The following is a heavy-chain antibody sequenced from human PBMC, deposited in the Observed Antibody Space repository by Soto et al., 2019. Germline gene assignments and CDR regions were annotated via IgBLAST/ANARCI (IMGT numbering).Heavy chain of an antibody. CDR3: ARIDILTGYWHTPGGHNWFDP. J-gene: IGHJ5*02. Sequence: PSETLSLTCTVSGGSISSSSYYWGWIRQPPGKGLEWIGSIYYSGSTYYNPSLKSRVTISVDTSKNQFSLKLSSVTAADTAVYYCARIDILTGYWHTPGGHNWFDPWGQGTLVTVSS. V-gene: IGHV4-39*01. CDR2: IYYSGST. D-gene: IGHD3-9*01. CDR1: GGSISSSSYY.